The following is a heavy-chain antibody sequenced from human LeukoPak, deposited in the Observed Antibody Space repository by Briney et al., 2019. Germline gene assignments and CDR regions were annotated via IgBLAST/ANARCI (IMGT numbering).Heavy chain of an antibody. CDR2: IYTRGNT. J-gene: IGHJ4*02. CDR3: ARGSYYESPGYKYYFDCLDY. CDR1: GGSISSYY. V-gene: IGHV4-4*07. D-gene: IGHD3-22*01. Sequence: SETLSLTCTVSGGSISSYYWSWIRQPAGKGLERIGRIYTRGNTNYNPSLKSRVTISVDTSKKQFSLKLNSVTAADTAVYYCARGSYYESPGYKYYFDCLDYWGQGTLVTVSS.